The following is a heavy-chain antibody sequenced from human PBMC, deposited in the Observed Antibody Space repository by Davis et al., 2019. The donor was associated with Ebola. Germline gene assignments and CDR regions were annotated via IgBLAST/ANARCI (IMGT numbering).Heavy chain of an antibody. CDR1: GGTFSSYA. CDR2: ISAYNGNT. V-gene: IGHV1-18*01. D-gene: IGHD2-15*01. CDR3: ARMMGYCSGGSCYSGSYFDY. Sequence: ASVKVSCKASGGTFSSYAISWVRQAPGQGLEWMGWISAYNGNTNYAQKLQGRVTMTTDTSTSTAYMELRSLRSDDTAVYYCARMMGYCSGGSCYSGSYFDYWGQGTLVTVSS. J-gene: IGHJ4*02.